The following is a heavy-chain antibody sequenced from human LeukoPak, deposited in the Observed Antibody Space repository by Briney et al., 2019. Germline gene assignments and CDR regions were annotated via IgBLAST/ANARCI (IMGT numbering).Heavy chain of an antibody. V-gene: IGHV1-2*02. CDR1: GYTFTGYH. D-gene: IGHD1-26*01. Sequence: ASVKVSCKASGYTFTGYHMHWVRQAPGQGLEWMGWIDPSSGATKYAQSFRGRVTMTTDTSTSTAYMELRSLRSDDTAVYYCARDQRVGATAVDYWGQGTLVTVSS. J-gene: IGHJ4*02. CDR2: IDPSSGAT. CDR3: ARDQRVGATAVDY.